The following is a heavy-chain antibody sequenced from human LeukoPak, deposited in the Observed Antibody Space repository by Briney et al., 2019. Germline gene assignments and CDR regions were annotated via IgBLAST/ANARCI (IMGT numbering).Heavy chain of an antibody. CDR3: TRSRFRRLELLYFDY. CDR1: GFTFGAYA. D-gene: IGHD1-7*01. J-gene: IGHJ4*02. CDR2: IRSKAYGGTT. V-gene: IGHV3-49*03. Sequence: GGSLRLSCTASGFTFGAYAMSLFRQAPGKGLEWVGFIRSKAYGGTTEYAASVKGRFTISRDDSKSIAYLQMNSLKTEDTAVYYCTRSRFRRLELLYFDYWGQGTLVTVSS.